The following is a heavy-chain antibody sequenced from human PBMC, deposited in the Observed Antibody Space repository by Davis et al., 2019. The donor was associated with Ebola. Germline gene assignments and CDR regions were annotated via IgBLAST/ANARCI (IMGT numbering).Heavy chain of an antibody. D-gene: IGHD3-10*01. CDR3: ARFTMVTHYYVAH. CDR2: IFHNGAA. J-gene: IGHJ4*02. V-gene: IGHV4-59*08. Sequence: PSETLSLTCSVSGASISSYYWAWIRQAPGKGLEWIGYIFHNGAADYNYSLKSRVNMSVDTSTNQLSLQLDSVTAADTAVYYCARFTMVTHYYVAHWGQGTQVTVSS. CDR1: GASISSYY.